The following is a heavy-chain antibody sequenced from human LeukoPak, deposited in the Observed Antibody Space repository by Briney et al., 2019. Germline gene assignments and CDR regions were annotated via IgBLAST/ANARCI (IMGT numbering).Heavy chain of an antibody. V-gene: IGHV3-30-3*01. CDR2: ISYDGSKK. J-gene: IGHJ4*02. D-gene: IGHD3-10*01. CDR3: AKGPRGEQPLRVPY. CDR1: GFTLSSYA. Sequence: GGSLRLSCAASGFTLSSYAMHWVRQAPGKGLEWVAVISYDGSKKYYADSVKGRFTISRDNSKNTLYLQMNSLRAEDTAVYYCAKGPRGEQPLRVPYWGQGTLVTVSS.